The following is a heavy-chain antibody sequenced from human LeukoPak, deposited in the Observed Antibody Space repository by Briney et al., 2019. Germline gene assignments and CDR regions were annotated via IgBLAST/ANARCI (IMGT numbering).Heavy chain of an antibody. CDR2: IKQDGSEK. CDR3: ARVGVRVLEWLVYYYYYMDV. CDR1: GFTFSSYW. Sequence: PGGSLRLSCAASGFTFSSYWMSWVCQAPGKGLEWVANIKQDGSEKYYVDSVKGRFTISRDNAKNSLYLQMNSLRAEDTAVYYCARVGVRVLEWLVYYYYYMDVWGKGTTVTVSS. J-gene: IGHJ6*03. D-gene: IGHD3-3*01. V-gene: IGHV3-7*01.